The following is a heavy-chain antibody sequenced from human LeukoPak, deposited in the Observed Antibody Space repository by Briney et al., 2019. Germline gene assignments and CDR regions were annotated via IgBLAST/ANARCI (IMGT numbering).Heavy chain of an antibody. D-gene: IGHD3-10*01. V-gene: IGHV4-61*01. CDR1: GGRMSGDSLSDSNYS. CDR2: IYYSGST. Sequence: SETLSLTCTVSGGRMSGDSLSDSNYSWSWIRQPPGKGLEWIGYIYYSGSTNYNPSLKSRVTISVDTSKNQFSLKLSSVTAADTAVYYCARARSMVRGDAFDIWGQGTMVTVSS. J-gene: IGHJ3*02. CDR3: ARARSMVRGDAFDI.